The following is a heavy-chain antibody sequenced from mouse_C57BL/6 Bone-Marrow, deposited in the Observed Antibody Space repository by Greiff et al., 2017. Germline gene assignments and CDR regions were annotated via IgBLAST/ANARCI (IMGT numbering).Heavy chain of an antibody. D-gene: IGHD2-1*01. V-gene: IGHV1-85*01. CDR2: IYPRDGST. CDR3: ARSGGNGGGDNAMDY. J-gene: IGHJ4*01. Sequence: QVQLQQSGPELVKPGASVKLSCKASGYTFTSYDLNWVKQRPGQGLEWIGWIYPRDGSTKYNEKFKGKATLTVDTSSSTAYMELHSLTSEDSAVYFCARSGGNGGGDNAMDYWGQGTSVTVSA. CDR1: GYTFTSYD.